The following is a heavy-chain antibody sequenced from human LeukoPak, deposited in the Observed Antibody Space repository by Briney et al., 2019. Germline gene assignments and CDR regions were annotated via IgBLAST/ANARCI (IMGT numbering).Heavy chain of an antibody. CDR3: ATQGYNNQTMDV. Sequence: SETLSLTCTVSGDSIRATRYWGWIRQPPGKGLEWIGAVYFSGSTYYNPSLKSRVIISVDTSKNQFSLKLTSVTAADTAVYYCATQGYNNQTMDVWGQGTTVTVSS. D-gene: IGHD5-18*01. J-gene: IGHJ6*02. V-gene: IGHV4-39*01. CDR1: GDSIRATRY. CDR2: VYFSGST.